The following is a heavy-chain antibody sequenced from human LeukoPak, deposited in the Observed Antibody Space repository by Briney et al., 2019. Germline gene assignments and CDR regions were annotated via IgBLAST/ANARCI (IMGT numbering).Heavy chain of an antibody. Sequence: GGSLRLSCAASGFTFSSYSMNWVRQAPGKGLEWVSSISSSSSYIYYADSVKGRFTISRDNAKNSLYLQMNSLRAEDTAVYYCARGRIGGYCSSTSCYTGYYFDYWGQGTLATVSS. CDR3: ARGRIGGYCSSTSCYTGYYFDY. D-gene: IGHD2-2*02. CDR1: GFTFSSYS. J-gene: IGHJ4*02. V-gene: IGHV3-21*01. CDR2: ISSSSSYI.